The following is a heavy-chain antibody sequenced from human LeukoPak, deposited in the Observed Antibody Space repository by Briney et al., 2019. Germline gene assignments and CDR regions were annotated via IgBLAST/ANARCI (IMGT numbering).Heavy chain of an antibody. D-gene: IGHD3-10*01. CDR2: IYYSGST. Sequence: SETLSLTCAVYGGSFSSYYWGWIRQPPGKGLEWIGSIYYSGSTYYNPSLKSRVTISVDTSKNQFSLKLSSVTAADTAVYYCARDPTFLWFGEKSEDYWGQGTLVTVSS. J-gene: IGHJ4*02. CDR3: ARDPTFLWFGEKSEDY. CDR1: GGSFSSYY. V-gene: IGHV4-39*07.